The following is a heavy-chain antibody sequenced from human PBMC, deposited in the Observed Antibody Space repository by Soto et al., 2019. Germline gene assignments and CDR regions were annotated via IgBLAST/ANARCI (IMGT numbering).Heavy chain of an antibody. CDR3: ARETRYFDWLFDY. CDR2: ISSSSSYI. V-gene: IGHV3-21*01. J-gene: IGHJ4*02. Sequence: GGSLRLSCAASGFTFSSYSMNWVRQAPGKGLEWVSSISSSSSYIYYADSVKGRFTISRDNAKNSLYLQMNSLRAEDTAVYYCARETRYFDWLFDYWGQGTLVTVSS. CDR1: GFTFSSYS. D-gene: IGHD3-9*01.